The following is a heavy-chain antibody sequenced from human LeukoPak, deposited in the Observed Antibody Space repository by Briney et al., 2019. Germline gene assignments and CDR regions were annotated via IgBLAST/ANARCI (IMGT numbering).Heavy chain of an antibody. CDR2: ISSNGGST. J-gene: IGHJ4*02. Sequence: PGGSLRLSCSASGFTFSSYAMHWVRQAPGKGLEYVSAISSNGGSTYYADSVKGRFTISRDNSKNTLYLQMSSLRAEDTAVYYCVKGLHVDTAMGYYWGQGTLVTVSS. CDR1: GFTFSSYA. CDR3: VKGLHVDTAMGYY. V-gene: IGHV3-64D*06. D-gene: IGHD5-18*01.